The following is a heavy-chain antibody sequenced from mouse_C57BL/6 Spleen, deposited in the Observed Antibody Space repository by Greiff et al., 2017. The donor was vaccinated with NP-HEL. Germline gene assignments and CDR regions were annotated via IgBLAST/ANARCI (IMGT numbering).Heavy chain of an antibody. J-gene: IGHJ1*03. Sequence: EVNVVESGGGLVKPGGSLKLSCAASGFTFSSYAMSWVRQTPEKRLEWVATISDGGSYTYYPDNVKGRFTISRDNAKNNLYLQMSHLKSEDTAMYYCARGYDGYYRYFDVWGTGTTVTVSS. CDR2: ISDGGSYT. CDR3: ARGYDGYYRYFDV. CDR1: GFTFSSYA. D-gene: IGHD2-3*01. V-gene: IGHV5-4*03.